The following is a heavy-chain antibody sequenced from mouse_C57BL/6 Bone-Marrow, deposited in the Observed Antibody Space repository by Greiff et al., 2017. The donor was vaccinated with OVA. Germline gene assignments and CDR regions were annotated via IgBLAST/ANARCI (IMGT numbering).Heavy chain of an antibody. CDR3: GPHGNYGAMDY. CDR2: INPNNGGT. J-gene: IGHJ4*01. D-gene: IGHD2-1*01. CDR1: GYTFTDYY. Sequence: EVQLQQSGPELVKPGASVKISCKASGYTFTDYYMNWVKQSHGKSLEWIGDINPNNGGTSYNQKFKGKATLTVDKSSSTAYMELRSLTSEDSAVYYCGPHGNYGAMDYWGQGTSVTVSS. V-gene: IGHV1-26*01.